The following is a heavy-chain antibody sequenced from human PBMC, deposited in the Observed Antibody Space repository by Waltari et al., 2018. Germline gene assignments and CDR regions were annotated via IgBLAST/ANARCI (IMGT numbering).Heavy chain of an antibody. CDR1: GFTFSSYA. D-gene: IGHD6-6*01. CDR3: AKQYTSSSRFDP. V-gene: IGHV3-23*02. CDR2: ISAGGVNT. Sequence: DVLLVESGGGLVQPGWSLRLSCTASGFTFSSYAMTWVRPAPGGGLEWVSSISAGGVNTYDGESVKGRFTIFRDNSKNTLYLQMNSLRAEDTALYYCAKQYTSSSRFDPWGQGTLVTVSS. J-gene: IGHJ5*02.